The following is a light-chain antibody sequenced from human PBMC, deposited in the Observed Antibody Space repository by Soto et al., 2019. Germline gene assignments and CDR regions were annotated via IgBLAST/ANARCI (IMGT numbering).Light chain of an antibody. J-gene: IGLJ1*01. CDR3: SSYTSSSTEV. Sequence: QSALTQPASVSGSPGQSITISCTGTSSDVGGYNYVSWYQQHPGKAPKLMIYEVSNRPSGVSNRFSGPKSGNTASLTISGLQAEAEADYYCSSYTSSSTEVFGTGTKLTVL. CDR1: SSDVGGYNY. V-gene: IGLV2-14*01. CDR2: EVS.